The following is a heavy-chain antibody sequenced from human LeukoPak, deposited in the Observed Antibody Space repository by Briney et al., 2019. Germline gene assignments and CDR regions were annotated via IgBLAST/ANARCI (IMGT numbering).Heavy chain of an antibody. V-gene: IGHV1-46*01. J-gene: IGHJ4*02. CDR2: IYPRDGST. CDR1: GYAFTSNY. CDR3: ARDQEGFDY. Sequence: ASVKVSCKASGYAFTSNYVHWVRQAPGQGLEWMGMIYPRDGSTSYAQKFQGRVTVTRDTSTSTVHMELSGLRSEDTAVYYCARDQEGFDYWGQGTLVTVSS.